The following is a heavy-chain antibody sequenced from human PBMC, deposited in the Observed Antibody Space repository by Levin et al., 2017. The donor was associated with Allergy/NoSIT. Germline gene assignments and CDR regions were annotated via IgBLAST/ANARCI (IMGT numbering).Heavy chain of an antibody. J-gene: IGHJ4*02. V-gene: IGHV3-23*01. Sequence: PGGSLRLSCAASGFTFSSYAMTWVRQAPGKGLEWVSAISGSGGSTYYADSVRGRFTISRDNSKNTLFLQMNSLRAEDTAVYYCAKGFSSGYYYSGAYYFDYWGQGTLVTVSS. CDR1: GFTFSSYA. D-gene: IGHD3-22*01. CDR3: AKGFSSGYYYSGAYYFDY. CDR2: ISGSGGST.